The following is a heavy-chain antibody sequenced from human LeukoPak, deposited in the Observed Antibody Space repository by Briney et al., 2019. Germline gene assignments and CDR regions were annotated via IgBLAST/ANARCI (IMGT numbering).Heavy chain of an antibody. V-gene: IGHV4-34*01. D-gene: IGHD5-24*01. CDR2: INHSGST. CDR3: ARASEMATSPLSV. CDR1: GGSFSGYY. J-gene: IGHJ4*02. Sequence: SETLSLTRAVCGGSFSGYYWSWIRQPPGKGLEWIGEINHSGSTNYNPSLKSRVTISVDTSKNQFSLKLSSVTAADTAVYYCARASEMATSPLSVWGQGTLVTVSS.